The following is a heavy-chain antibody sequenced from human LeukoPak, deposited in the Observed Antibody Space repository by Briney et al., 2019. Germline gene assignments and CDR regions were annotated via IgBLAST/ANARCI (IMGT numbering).Heavy chain of an antibody. D-gene: IGHD6-25*01. V-gene: IGHV1-3*01. CDR3: ARAGSPTFHYYYGMDV. Sequence: ASVKVSCKASGYTFTSYAMHWVGQAPGQRLEWMGWINAGNGNTKYSQKFQGRVTITRDTSASTAYMELSSLGSEDTAVYYCARAGSPTFHYYYGMDVWGQGTTVTVSS. CDR2: INAGNGNT. J-gene: IGHJ6*02. CDR1: GYTFTSYA.